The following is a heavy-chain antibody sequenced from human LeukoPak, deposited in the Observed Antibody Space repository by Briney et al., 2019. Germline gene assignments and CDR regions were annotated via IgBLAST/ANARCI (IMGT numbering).Heavy chain of an antibody. J-gene: IGHJ6*02. V-gene: IGHV1-3*01. CDR1: GYTFTSYA. Sequence: ASVKVSCKASGYTFTSYAMHWVRQAPGQRLEWMGWINAGNGNTIYSQKFRGRVTITRDTSATTAYMELSSLRSEDTAVYYCARHLIAVAVNHYYYGIDVWGQGTTVTVSS. CDR3: ARHLIAVAVNHYYYGIDV. D-gene: IGHD6-19*01. CDR2: INAGNGNT.